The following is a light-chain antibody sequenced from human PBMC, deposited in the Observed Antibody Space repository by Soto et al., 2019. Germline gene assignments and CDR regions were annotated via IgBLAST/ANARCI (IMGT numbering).Light chain of an antibody. V-gene: IGKV4-1*01. CDR3: QQYYSTPRT. J-gene: IGKJ1*01. Sequence: DIVMTQSPDSLAVSLGERATINCKSSQSVLYSSNNKNYLAWYQQKPGQPPHLLIYWASTRESGVPDRFSGSWSGTDFTLTISSLQAEDVAVYYCQQYYSTPRTFGQGTKVEIK. CDR1: QSVLYSSNNKNY. CDR2: WAS.